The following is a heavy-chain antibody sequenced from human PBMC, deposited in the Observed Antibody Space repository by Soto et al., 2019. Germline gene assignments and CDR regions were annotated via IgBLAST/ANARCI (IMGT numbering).Heavy chain of an antibody. J-gene: IGHJ4*02. CDR1: GGSISSGGYY. CDR3: ARGGIAAAAPPDY. Sequence: QVQLQESGPGLVKPSQTLSLTCTVSGGSISSGGYYWSWIRQHPGKGLEWIGYIYYSGSTYYNPPLKSRVTISVATSKIQFSPELSSVTAADTAVYYCARGGIAAAAPPDYWGQGTLVTVSS. D-gene: IGHD6-13*01. CDR2: IYYSGST. V-gene: IGHV4-31*03.